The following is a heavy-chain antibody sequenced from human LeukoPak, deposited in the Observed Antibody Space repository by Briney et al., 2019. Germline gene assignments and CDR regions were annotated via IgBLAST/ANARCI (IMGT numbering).Heavy chain of an antibody. Sequence: GGSLRLSCAASGFTFSSYGMNWVRQAPGKGLEWVSSISSSSSYIYYADSVKGRFTISRDNAKNSLYLQMNSLRAEDTAVYYCARVLNSVPNDYWGQGTLATVSS. CDR3: ARVLNSVPNDY. D-gene: IGHD4-23*01. CDR2: ISSSSSYI. V-gene: IGHV3-21*01. J-gene: IGHJ4*02. CDR1: GFTFSSYG.